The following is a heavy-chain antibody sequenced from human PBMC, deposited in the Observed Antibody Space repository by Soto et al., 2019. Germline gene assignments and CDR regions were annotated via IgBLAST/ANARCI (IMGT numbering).Heavy chain of an antibody. D-gene: IGHD2-15*01. J-gene: IGHJ4*02. CDR2: IIPIFGTA. CDR3: ARDADCSGGSCYGDY. CDR1: GGTFSSYA. Sequence: QVQLVQSGAEVKKPGSSVKVSCKASGGTFSSYAISWVRQAPGQVLEWMGGIIPIFGTANYAQKFQGRVTITADESTSTAYMELSSLRSEDTAVYYCARDADCSGGSCYGDYWGQGTLVTVSS. V-gene: IGHV1-69*01.